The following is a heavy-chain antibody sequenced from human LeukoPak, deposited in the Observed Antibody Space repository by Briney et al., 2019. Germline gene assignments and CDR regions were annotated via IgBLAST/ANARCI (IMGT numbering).Heavy chain of an antibody. CDR3: ARDLDTEDIVATIGYYFDY. CDR1: GYTFTSYA. CDR2: INTNTGNP. J-gene: IGHJ4*02. D-gene: IGHD5-12*01. V-gene: IGHV7-4-1*02. Sequence: ASVKVSCKASGYTFTSYAMNWVRQAPGQGLEWMGWINTNTGNPTYAQGFTGRFVFSLDTSVSTAYLQISSLKAEDTAVYYCARDLDTEDIVATIGYYFDYWGQGTLVTVSS.